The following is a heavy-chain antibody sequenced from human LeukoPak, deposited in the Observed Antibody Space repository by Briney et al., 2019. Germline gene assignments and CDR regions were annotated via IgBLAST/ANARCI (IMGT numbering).Heavy chain of an antibody. CDR2: VYYTGST. CDR1: GGSVSSANYY. D-gene: IGHD4-11*01. V-gene: IGHV4-61*01. J-gene: IGHJ5*02. Sequence: SETLSLTCTVSGGSVSSANYYWSWIRQPPGKGLDWIGHVYYTGSTNYNPSLKSRLAISVDTSKNQFSLKLRSVTAADTAVYYCARESSSNWNWFDPWGQGTLVTVSS. CDR3: ARESSSNWNWFDP.